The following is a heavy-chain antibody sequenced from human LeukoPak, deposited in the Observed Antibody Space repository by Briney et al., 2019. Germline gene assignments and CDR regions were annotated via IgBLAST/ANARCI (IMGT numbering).Heavy chain of an antibody. CDR1: GGTFSSYA. CDR2: IIPILGIA. D-gene: IGHD3-10*01. CDR3: ARSPGEFGPADYFDY. V-gene: IGHV1-69*04. J-gene: IGHJ4*02. Sequence: SVKVSCKASGGTFSSYAISWVRQGPAQGLEWMGRIIPILGIANYAQKFQGRVTITADKSTSTAYMELRSLRSEDTAVYYCARSPGEFGPADYFDYWGQGTLVTVSS.